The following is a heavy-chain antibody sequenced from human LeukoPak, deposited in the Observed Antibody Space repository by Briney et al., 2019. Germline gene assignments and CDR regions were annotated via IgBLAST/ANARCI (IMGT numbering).Heavy chain of an antibody. CDR3: ARDPRPIYYYDSSGYG. CDR2: ISSSSSYI. V-gene: IGHV3-21*01. D-gene: IGHD3-22*01. CDR1: GFTFSSYS. Sequence: GGSLRLSCAASGFTFSSYSMNWVRQAPGKGLEWVSSISSSSSYIYYADSVKGRFTISRDNAKNSLYLQMNSLRAEDTAVYYCARDPRPIYYYDSSGYGWGQGTLVTVSS. J-gene: IGHJ4*02.